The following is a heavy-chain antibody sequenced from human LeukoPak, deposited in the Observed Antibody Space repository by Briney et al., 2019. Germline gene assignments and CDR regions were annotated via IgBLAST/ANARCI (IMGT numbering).Heavy chain of an antibody. CDR1: GGSISSYY. CDR2: IYTSGST. J-gene: IGHJ1*01. V-gene: IGHV4-4*07. Sequence: SSETLSLTCTVSGGSISSYYWSWIRQPAGKGLEWIGRIYTSGSTNYNPSLKSRVTMSVDTSKNQFSLKLSSVTAADTAVYYCASSYYYDSSGYYYVAGYFQHWGQGTLVTVSS. CDR3: ASSYYYDSSGYYYVAGYFQH. D-gene: IGHD3-22*01.